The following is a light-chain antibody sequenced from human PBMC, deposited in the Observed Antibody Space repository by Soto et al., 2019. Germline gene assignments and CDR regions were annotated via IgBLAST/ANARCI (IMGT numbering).Light chain of an antibody. V-gene: IGKV3-15*01. J-gene: IGKJ2*01. CDR2: GAS. CDR3: HHYSRSPPYT. CDR1: QSVRSN. Sequence: EIVMTQSPATLSVSPGEGVTLSCRAGQSVRSNLAWYQQKPGQAPRLLIYGASTRATGIPARFSGSGSGTEFTLSISRLEPEDFAVYYCHHYSRSPPYTFGQGTKLDIK.